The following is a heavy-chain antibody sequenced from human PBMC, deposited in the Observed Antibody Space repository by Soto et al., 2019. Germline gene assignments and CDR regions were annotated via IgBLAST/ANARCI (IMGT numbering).Heavy chain of an antibody. J-gene: IGHJ3*02. V-gene: IGHV4-30-4*01. CDR2: IYYSGST. CDR1: GGSISSGDYY. D-gene: IGHD3-22*01. Sequence: PSETLSLTCTVSGGSISSGDYYWSWIRQPPGKGLEWIGYIYYSGSTYYNPSLKSRVTISVDTSKNQFPLKLSSVTAADTAVYYCKTMIVANDAFDIWGQGTMVTVSS. CDR3: KTMIVANDAFDI.